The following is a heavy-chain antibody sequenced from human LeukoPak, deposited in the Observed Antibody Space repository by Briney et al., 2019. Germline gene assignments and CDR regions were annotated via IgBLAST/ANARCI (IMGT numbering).Heavy chain of an antibody. V-gene: IGHV1-69*13. D-gene: IGHD2-2*01. J-gene: IGHJ4*02. CDR2: IIPIFGTA. CDR3: ARGGLGCSSTSCQN. Sequence: SVKVSCKASGGTFSSYAISWVRQAPGQGLEWMGGIIPIFGTASYAQKFQGRVTITADESTSTAYMELSSLRSEDTAVYYCARGGLGCSSTSCQNWGQGTLVTVSS. CDR1: GGTFSSYA.